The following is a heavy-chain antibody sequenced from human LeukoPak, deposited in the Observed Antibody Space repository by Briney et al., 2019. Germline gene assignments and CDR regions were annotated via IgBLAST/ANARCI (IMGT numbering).Heavy chain of an antibody. J-gene: IGHJ4*02. Sequence: GGSLRLSCAASGFTFSSYAMSWVRQAPGKGLEWVSAISGSGGSTYYADSVKGRFTISRDNSKNTLYLQMNSLRAEDTAVYYCATVPLAEYYDSSGYGYWGQGTLVTVSS. V-gene: IGHV3-23*01. CDR1: GFTFSSYA. D-gene: IGHD3-22*01. CDR3: ATVPLAEYYDSSGYGY. CDR2: ISGSGGST.